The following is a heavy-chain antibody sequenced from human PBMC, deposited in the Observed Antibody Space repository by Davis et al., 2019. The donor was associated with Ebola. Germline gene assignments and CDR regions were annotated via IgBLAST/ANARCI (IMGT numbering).Heavy chain of an antibody. Sequence: GESLKISCAASGFTFSSYAMSWVRQAPGKGLEWVSGISGVGGSTYYADSVKGRFTISRDNSKNTLYLQMNSLRAEDTAVYYCAKDGGWELLLFYGDIGDYWGQGTLVTVSS. V-gene: IGHV3-23*01. CDR3: AKDGGWELLLFYGDIGDY. CDR1: GFTFSSYA. D-gene: IGHD1-26*01. CDR2: ISGVGGST. J-gene: IGHJ4*02.